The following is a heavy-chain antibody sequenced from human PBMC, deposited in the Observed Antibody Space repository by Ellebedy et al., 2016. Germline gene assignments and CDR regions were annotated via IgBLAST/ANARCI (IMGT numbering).Heavy chain of an antibody. D-gene: IGHD2-15*01. Sequence: ASVKVSCKTFGGTFSGSAVTWVRQAPGQGLEWMGGIIPIIHSTNYAQKFQGRLTITADESTRTAYMELSSLRSEDLALYYCASGGRGYFDLWGRGTLVTVST. CDR3: ASGGRGYFDL. CDR1: GGTFSGSA. V-gene: IGHV1-69*13. J-gene: IGHJ2*01. CDR2: IIPIIHST.